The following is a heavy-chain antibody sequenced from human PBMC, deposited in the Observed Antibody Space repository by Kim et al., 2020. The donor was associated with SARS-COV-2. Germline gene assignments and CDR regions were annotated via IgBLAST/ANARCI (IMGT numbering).Heavy chain of an antibody. CDR2: INHSGST. CDR1: GGSFSGYY. Sequence: SETLSLTCAVYGGSFSGYYWSWIRQPPGKGLEWIGEINHSGSTNYNPSLKSRVTISVDTSKNQFSLKLSSVTAADTAVYYCARGPILGVVVITFDYWGQGTLVTVSS. CDR3: ARGPILGVVVITFDY. D-gene: IGHD3-22*01. V-gene: IGHV4-34*01. J-gene: IGHJ4*02.